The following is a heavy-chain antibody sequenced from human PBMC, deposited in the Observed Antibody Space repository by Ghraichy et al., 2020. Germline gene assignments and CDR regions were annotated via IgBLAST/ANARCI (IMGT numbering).Heavy chain of an antibody. CDR3: ARFSRGFDP. J-gene: IGHJ5*02. CDR2: ISSGSSTV. Sequence: GESLNISCAASGFTFSSYSMNWVRQAPGKGLEWVSYISSGSSTVYYADSVKGRFTISRDNAKNSLYLQMNSLRDEDTAVYYCARFSRGFDPWGQGTLVTVSS. V-gene: IGHV3-48*02. CDR1: GFTFSSYS. D-gene: IGHD2/OR15-2a*01.